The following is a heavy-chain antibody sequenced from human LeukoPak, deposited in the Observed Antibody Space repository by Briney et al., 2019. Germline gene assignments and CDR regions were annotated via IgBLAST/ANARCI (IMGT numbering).Heavy chain of an antibody. CDR2: ISYNGIKK. D-gene: IGHD6-19*01. CDR1: GFTFVNYG. CDR3: ARGQWLPNYYFDS. V-gene: IGHV3-30*03. J-gene: IGHJ4*02. Sequence: GGSLRLSCAASGFTFVNYGFHWVRQAPGKALEWVAFISYNGIKKYADSVKGRFTISRDNSKNTLYLQMNGLRPEDTAVYYCARGQWLPNYYFDSWGQGTLVIVSP.